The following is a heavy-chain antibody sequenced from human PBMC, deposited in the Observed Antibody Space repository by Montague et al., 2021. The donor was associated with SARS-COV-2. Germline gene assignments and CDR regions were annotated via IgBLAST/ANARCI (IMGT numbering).Heavy chain of an antibody. CDR2: ISYDGSNK. Sequence: SLRLSCAASGFTFSSYAMHWVRQAPGKGLDWVAVISYDGSNKYYADSVKGRFTISRDNSKNTLYLQMNSLRAEDTAVYYCARVLGGYYGMDVWGQGTTVTVSS. CDR3: ARVLGGYYGMDV. D-gene: IGHD2/OR15-2a*01. J-gene: IGHJ6*02. CDR1: GFTFSSYA. V-gene: IGHV3-30-3*01.